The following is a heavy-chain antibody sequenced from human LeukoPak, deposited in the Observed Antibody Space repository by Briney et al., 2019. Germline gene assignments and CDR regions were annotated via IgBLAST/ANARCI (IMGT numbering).Heavy chain of an antibody. CDR2: ITGSGGST. J-gene: IGHJ4*02. D-gene: IGHD4-23*01. V-gene: IGHV3-23*01. CDR3: ARDRSTVAAWVDY. Sequence: PGGSLRLSCAASGFTFSSYSMNWVRQAPGKGLEWVSGITGSGGSTYYADSVKGRFTISRDNSKNTLYLQMNSLRAEDTAVYYCARDRSTVAAWVDYWGQGTLVTVSS. CDR1: GFTFSSYS.